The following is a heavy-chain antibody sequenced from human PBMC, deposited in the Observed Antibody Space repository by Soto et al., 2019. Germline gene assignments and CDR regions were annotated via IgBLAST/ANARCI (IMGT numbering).Heavy chain of an antibody. J-gene: IGHJ6*03. CDR3: ARRDSYYYMDV. Sequence: GGSLRLSCAASGFTVSSNYMSWVRQAPGKGLEWVSVIYSGGSTYYADSVKGRFTISRDNSKNTLYLQMNSLRAEDTAVYYCARRDSYYYMDVWGKGTTVTVSS. CDR1: GFTVSSNY. CDR2: IYSGGST. V-gene: IGHV3-66*04. D-gene: IGHD2-15*01.